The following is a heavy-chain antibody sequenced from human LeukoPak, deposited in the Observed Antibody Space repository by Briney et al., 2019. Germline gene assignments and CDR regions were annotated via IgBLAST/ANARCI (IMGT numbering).Heavy chain of an antibody. CDR1: GYTFTGYY. V-gene: IGHV1-2*04. J-gene: IGHJ6*02. Sequence: ASVKVSCKASGYTFTGYYMHWVRQAPGQGLEWMGWINPNSGGTNYAQKVQGWVTMTRDTSISTAYMELSRLRSDDTAVYYCARARSPGSFYYYYYGMDVWGQGTTVTVSS. D-gene: IGHD2-15*01. CDR2: INPNSGGT. CDR3: ARARSPGSFYYYYYGMDV.